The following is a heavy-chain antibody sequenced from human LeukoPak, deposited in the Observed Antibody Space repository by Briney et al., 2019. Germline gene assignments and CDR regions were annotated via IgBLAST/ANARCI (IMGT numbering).Heavy chain of an antibody. V-gene: IGHV4-39*07. CDR1: GGSFSGYY. CDR2: IYYSGST. J-gene: IGHJ5*02. Sequence: SETLSLTCTVSGGSFSGYYWSWIRQPPGKGLEWIGSIYYSGSTYYNPSLKSRVTISVDTSKNQFSLKLSSVTAADTAVYYCARLAAAGNWFDPWGQGTLVTVSS. CDR3: ARLAAAGNWFDP. D-gene: IGHD6-13*01.